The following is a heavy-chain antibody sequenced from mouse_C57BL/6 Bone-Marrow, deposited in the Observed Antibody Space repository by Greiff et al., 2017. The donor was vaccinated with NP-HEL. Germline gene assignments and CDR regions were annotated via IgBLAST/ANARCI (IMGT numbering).Heavy chain of an antibody. CDR3: ASYYYASYFDY. D-gene: IGHD1-1*01. CDR2: IWSGGST. J-gene: IGHJ2*01. V-gene: IGHV2-2*01. Sequence: VQVVESGPGLVQPSQSLSITCTVSGFSLTSYGVHWVRQSPGKGLEWLGVIWSGGSTDYNAAFISRLSISKDNSKSQVFFKMNSLQADDTAIYYCASYYYASYFDYWGQGTTLTVSS. CDR1: GFSLTSYG.